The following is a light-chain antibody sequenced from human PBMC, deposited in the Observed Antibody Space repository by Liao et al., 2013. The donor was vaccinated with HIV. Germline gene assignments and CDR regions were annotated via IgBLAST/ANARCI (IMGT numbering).Light chain of an antibody. CDR3: QVWDSSSDHSNYV. J-gene: IGLJ1*01. CDR2: KDS. V-gene: IGLV3-25*02. Sequence: SYELTQPPSVSVSPGQTARITCSGDAMSKQYVYWYQQRPGQAPVVVIYKDSERPSGIPERFSGSNSGNTATLTISRVEAGDEADYYCQVWDSSSDHSNYVFGTGTRVTVL. CDR1: AMSKQY.